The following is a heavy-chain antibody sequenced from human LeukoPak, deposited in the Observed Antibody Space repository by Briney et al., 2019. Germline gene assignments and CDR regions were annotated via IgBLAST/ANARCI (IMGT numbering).Heavy chain of an antibody. CDR3: AGGGMY. CDR1: GGSISGYY. V-gene: IGHV4-59*01. D-gene: IGHD6-13*01. CDR2: IYYSGST. Sequence: SETLSLTCTVSGGSISGYYWSWLRQPPGKGLEWIGHIYYSGSTNYNPSLKSRVTISVDTSKNQFSLKLSSVTAADTAVYYCAGGGMYWGQGTLVTVSS. J-gene: IGHJ4*02.